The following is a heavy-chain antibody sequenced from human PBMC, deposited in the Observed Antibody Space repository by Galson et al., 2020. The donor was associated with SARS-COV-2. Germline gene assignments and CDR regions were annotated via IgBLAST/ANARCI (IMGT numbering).Heavy chain of an antibody. Sequence: SETLSLTCAVYGGSFSGYAWTWIRQSPGKGLEWIGQINDSGNTKYNPSLSSRVTISRDTSKNQFSLKLDSVTAADTAVYYCARGAPGYWGQGTLVTVSS. V-gene: IGHV4-34*01. CDR1: GGSFSGYA. CDR3: ARGAPGY. CDR2: INDSGNT. J-gene: IGHJ4*02.